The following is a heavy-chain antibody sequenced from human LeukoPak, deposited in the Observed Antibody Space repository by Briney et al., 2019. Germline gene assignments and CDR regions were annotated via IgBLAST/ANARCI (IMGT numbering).Heavy chain of an antibody. CDR1: GFTFTNAW. V-gene: IGHV3-15*01. Sequence: GGSLRLSCAASGFTFTNAWMSWVRQAPGKGLEWVGRIKGKGDGETTDYAAPVRGRFTMSRDDSTATLYLQMNSLKTEDTAVYYCTTDLGITMIRGVIVFWGQGTLVTVSS. CDR3: TTDLGITMIRGVIVF. J-gene: IGHJ4*02. CDR2: IKGKGDGETT. D-gene: IGHD3-10*01.